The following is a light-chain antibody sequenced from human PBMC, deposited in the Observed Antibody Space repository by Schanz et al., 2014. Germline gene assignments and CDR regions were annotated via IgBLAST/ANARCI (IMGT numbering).Light chain of an antibody. Sequence: EIVMTQSPATLSVSPGERATLSCRASQSVSRKLAWFQQKPGQGPRLLIYAASSRATGIPDRFSGSGSGTEFTLTISSLQSGDFAVYYCQQYNNWPPLTFGGGTKVEIK. CDR2: AAS. CDR3: QQYNNWPPLT. CDR1: QSVSRK. J-gene: IGKJ4*01. V-gene: IGKV3D-15*01.